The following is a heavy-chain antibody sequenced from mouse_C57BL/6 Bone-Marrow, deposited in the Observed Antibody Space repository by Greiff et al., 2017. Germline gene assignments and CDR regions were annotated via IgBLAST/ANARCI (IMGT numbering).Heavy chain of an antibody. CDR1: GFTFSSYA. V-gene: IGHV5-4*01. J-gene: IGHJ3*01. D-gene: IGHD2-4*01. CDR2: ISAGGSYT. Sequence: EVKLMESGGGLVKPGGSLKLSCAASGFTFSSYAMSWVRQTPEKRLEWVATISAGGSYTYYPDNVKGRFTISRDNAKNNLYLQMSHLKSEDTAMYYCARDKGYDYDGFAYWGQGTLVTVSA. CDR3: ARDKGYDYDGFAY.